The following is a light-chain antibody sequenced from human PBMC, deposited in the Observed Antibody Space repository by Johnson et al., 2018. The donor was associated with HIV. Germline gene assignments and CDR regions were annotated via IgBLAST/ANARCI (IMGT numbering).Light chain of an antibody. Sequence: QSVLTQPASLSAASGQKVNISCSGSNSNIGSYYVSWYQHLPGTAPKLLIYDNNKRPSGIPDRFSGSKSGTSATLGITGLQTGDEADYYCGTWDSSLSAGRYVFGTGTKVTGL. V-gene: IGLV1-51*01. J-gene: IGLJ1*01. CDR3: GTWDSSLSAGRYV. CDR2: DNN. CDR1: NSNIGSYY.